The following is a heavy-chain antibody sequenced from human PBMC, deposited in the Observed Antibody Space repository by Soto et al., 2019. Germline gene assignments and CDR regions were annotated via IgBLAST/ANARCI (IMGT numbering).Heavy chain of an antibody. V-gene: IGHV4-39*01. CDR3: ARLHLGELSSYYFDY. J-gene: IGHJ4*02. Sequence: SETLSLTCTVSGGSISSSSYYWGWIRQPPGKGLEWIGNIYYSGSTYYNPSLKSRVTISVDTSKNQFSLKLSSVTAADTAVYYCARLHLGELSSYYFDYWGQGTLVTVSS. D-gene: IGHD3-16*02. CDR1: GGSISSSSYY. CDR2: IYYSGST.